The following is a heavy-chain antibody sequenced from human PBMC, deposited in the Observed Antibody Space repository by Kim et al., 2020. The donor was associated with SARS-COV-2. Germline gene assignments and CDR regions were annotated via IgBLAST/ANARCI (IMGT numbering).Heavy chain of an antibody. CDR3: ARIWNTYYYGSGSYEDY. D-gene: IGHD3-10*01. V-gene: IGHV1-69*13. Sequence: SVKVSCKASGGTFSSYAISWVRQAPGQGLEWMGGIIPIFGTANYAQKFRGRVTITADESTSTAYMELSSLRSEDTAVYYCARIWNTYYYGSGSYEDYWGQGTLVTVSS. J-gene: IGHJ4*02. CDR2: IIPIFGTA. CDR1: GGTFSSYA.